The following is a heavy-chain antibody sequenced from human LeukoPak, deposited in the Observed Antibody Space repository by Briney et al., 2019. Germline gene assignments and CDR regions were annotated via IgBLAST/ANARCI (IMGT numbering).Heavy chain of an antibody. CDR3: AKDLHWGFDY. Sequence: GGSLRLSCAASGFTFSSYAMSWVRQAPGKGLEWVSAISGNGVKTYYADSVKGRFTISRDNSKSTLYLQMSSLRAEDTAVYYCAKDLHWGFDYWGQGILVTVSS. J-gene: IGHJ4*02. V-gene: IGHV3-23*01. CDR1: GFTFSSYA. D-gene: IGHD7-27*01. CDR2: ISGNGVKT.